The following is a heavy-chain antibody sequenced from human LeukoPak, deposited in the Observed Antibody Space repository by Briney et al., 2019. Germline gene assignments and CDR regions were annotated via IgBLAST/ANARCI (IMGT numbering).Heavy chain of an antibody. D-gene: IGHD3-10*01. Sequence: ASVKVSCMAPGGTFSSYAISWVRQAPGQGLEWMGGIIPIFGTANYAQKFQGRVTITPDESTSTAYMELSSLRSEDTAVYYCASVSWFGELLSNWFDPWGQGTLVTVSS. J-gene: IGHJ5*02. CDR2: IIPIFGTA. CDR3: ASVSWFGELLSNWFDP. CDR1: GGTFSSYA. V-gene: IGHV1-69*13.